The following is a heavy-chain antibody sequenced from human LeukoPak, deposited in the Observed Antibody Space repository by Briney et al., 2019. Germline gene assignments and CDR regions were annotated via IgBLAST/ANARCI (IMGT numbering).Heavy chain of an antibody. D-gene: IGHD3-10*01. CDR3: ARWAAVRGVIRKAYYYYGMDV. V-gene: IGHV1-18*01. J-gene: IGHJ6*02. CDR2: ISAYNGNT. CDR1: GYTFTSYG. Sequence: ASVKVSCKASGYTFTSYGISWVRQAPGQGLEWVGWISAYNGNTNYAQKLQGRVTMTTDTSTSTAYMELRSLRSDDTAVYYCARWAAVRGVIRKAYYYYGMDVWGQGTTVTVSS.